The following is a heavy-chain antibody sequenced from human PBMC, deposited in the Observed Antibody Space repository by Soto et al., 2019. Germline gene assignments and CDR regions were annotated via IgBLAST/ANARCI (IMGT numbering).Heavy chain of an antibody. Sequence: SETLSLTCTVSGGSISSYYWSWIRQPPGKGLEWIGYIYYSGSTNYNPSLKSRVTISVDTSKNQFSLKLSSVTAAYTAVYYFARDSLLDNWFAPWGQGTLVTVSS. CDR1: GGSISSYY. D-gene: IGHD2-15*01. CDR3: ARDSLLDNWFAP. J-gene: IGHJ5*02. CDR2: IYYSGST. V-gene: IGHV4-59*01.